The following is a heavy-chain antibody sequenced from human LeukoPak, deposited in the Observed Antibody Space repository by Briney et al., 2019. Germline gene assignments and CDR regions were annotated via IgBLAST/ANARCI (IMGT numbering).Heavy chain of an antibody. CDR3: ARDSFRSGVDY. CDR1: GGSISSYY. J-gene: IGHJ4*02. D-gene: IGHD1-26*01. Sequence: PSETLSLTCTVSGGSISSYYWSWIRQPPGKGLEWIGYIYYSGSTNYNPSLKSRVTISVDTSKNQFSLELSSVTAADTAVYYCARDSFRSGVDYWGQGTLVTVSS. V-gene: IGHV4-59*01. CDR2: IYYSGST.